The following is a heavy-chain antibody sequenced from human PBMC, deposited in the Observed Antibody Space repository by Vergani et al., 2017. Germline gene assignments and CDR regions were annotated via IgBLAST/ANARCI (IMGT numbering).Heavy chain of an antibody. CDR2: IYWNDDQ. J-gene: IGHJ6*03. CDR1: GFSLNTRGVS. CDR3: VYRKTECGTTGCAYPFYYYYYMHP. V-gene: IGHV2-5*04. Sequence: QITLKESGPTLVKPTQTLTLTCTFSGFSLNTRGVSVAWIRQPPGKALDWLALIYWNDDQHYSPSLNNRVTITKDTSKNQVVLTMTNMDYVDSGTYYCVYRKTECGTTGCAYPFYYYYYMHPWGQGTTVAVSS. D-gene: IGHD1-7*01.